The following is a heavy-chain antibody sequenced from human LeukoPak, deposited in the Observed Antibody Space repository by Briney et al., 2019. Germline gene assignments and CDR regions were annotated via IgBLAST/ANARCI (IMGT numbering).Heavy chain of an antibody. CDR3: ARDVRGGTYLTD. CDR1: GFTFRSYW. J-gene: IGHJ4*02. Sequence: GGSLRLSCAVSGFTFRSYWMSWVRQAPGKGLEWVANIKEDGSEKYYVDSVKGRFTISRDNARNSVYLQMDSLRAEDTAVYYCARDVRGGTYLTDSGQGTLVTVSS. CDR2: IKEDGSEK. D-gene: IGHD1-26*01. V-gene: IGHV3-7*01.